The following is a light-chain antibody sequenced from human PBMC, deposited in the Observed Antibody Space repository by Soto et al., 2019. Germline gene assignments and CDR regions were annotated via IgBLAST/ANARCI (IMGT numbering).Light chain of an antibody. V-gene: IGKV1-27*01. CDR2: AAS. CDR3: QKYNSAPRT. Sequence: DIQMTQSPSSLSASLGDRVTITCRSRPGIVIYLAWYQQKPGKVPKLLIYAASTLQSGVPSRFSGRGSGTDFTLTISSLQPEDVATYYCQKYNSAPRTFGQGTRVEI. J-gene: IGKJ1*01. CDR1: PGIVIY.